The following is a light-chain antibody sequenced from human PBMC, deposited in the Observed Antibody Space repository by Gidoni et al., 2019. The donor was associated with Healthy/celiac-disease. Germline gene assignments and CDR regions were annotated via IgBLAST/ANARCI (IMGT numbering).Light chain of an antibody. Sequence: VMTHSPLSLPVTPVEPASISCRSSQSLLHSNGSNYLDWYLQKPGQSPQLLIYWGSNRASGVHERLSGSGSGTDFTLKIRRVEAEDVGVYYCMQALQTPRTFGQXTKLEIK. CDR3: MQALQTPRT. V-gene: IGKV2-28*01. CDR2: WGS. CDR1: QSLLHSNGSNY. J-gene: IGKJ2*02.